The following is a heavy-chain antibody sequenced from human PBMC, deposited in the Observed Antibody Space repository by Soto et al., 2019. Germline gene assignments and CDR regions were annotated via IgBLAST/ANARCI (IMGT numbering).Heavy chain of an antibody. CDR2: IYHSGNT. J-gene: IGHJ5*02. Sequence: SETLSLTCAVSGGSISSSDYYWGWIRQPPGKGLEWIGYIYHSGNTYYNPSLKSRVTISVDRSKNQFSLKLSSVTAADTAVYYCARVPDRWGQGTLVTVSS. CDR3: ARVPDR. CDR1: GGSISSSDYY. D-gene: IGHD2-2*01. V-gene: IGHV4-30-2*01.